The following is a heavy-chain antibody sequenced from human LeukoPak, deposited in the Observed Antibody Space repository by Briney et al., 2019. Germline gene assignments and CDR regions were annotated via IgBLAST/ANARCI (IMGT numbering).Heavy chain of an antibody. CDR2: ISSSSSYT. D-gene: IGHD6-13*01. CDR1: GFTFSDYY. J-gene: IGHJ5*02. CDR3: ARSAAAGTRWFDP. Sequence: PGGSLRLSCAASGFTFSDYYMSWIRQAPGKGLEWVSYISSSSSYTNYADSVKGRFTISRDNAKNSLYLQMSSLRAEDTAVYYCARSAAAGTRWFDPWGQGTLVTVSS. V-gene: IGHV3-11*06.